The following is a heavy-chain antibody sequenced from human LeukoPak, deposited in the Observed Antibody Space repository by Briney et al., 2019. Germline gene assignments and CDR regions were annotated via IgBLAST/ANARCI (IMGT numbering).Heavy chain of an antibody. Sequence: ASVKVSCTASGYTFTGYYMHWVRQAPGQGLEWMGWINPNSGGTNYAQKFQGRVTMTRDTSISTAYMELSRLRSDDTAVYYCARVIAAAGTEVDYWGQGTLVTVSS. CDR3: ARVIAAAGTEVDY. D-gene: IGHD6-13*01. CDR2: INPNSGGT. CDR1: GYTFTGYY. V-gene: IGHV1-2*02. J-gene: IGHJ4*02.